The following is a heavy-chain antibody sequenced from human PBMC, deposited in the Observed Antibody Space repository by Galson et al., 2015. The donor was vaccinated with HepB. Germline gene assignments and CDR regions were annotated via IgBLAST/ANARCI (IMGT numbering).Heavy chain of an antibody. J-gene: IGHJ3*02. CDR3: ARTRGHSSTWHHHFDI. CDR2: IDWDDEK. V-gene: IGHV2-70*11. CDR1: GFSLTSGGMS. Sequence: PALVKPTQTLTLTCSFSGFSLTSGGMSVSWIRQPPGKALEWLARIDWDDEKYYSTSLKTRLTISKDTSKNQVVLTMTNMDPVDTATYYCARTRGHSSTWHHHFDIWGQGTMVTVSS. D-gene: IGHD6-13*01.